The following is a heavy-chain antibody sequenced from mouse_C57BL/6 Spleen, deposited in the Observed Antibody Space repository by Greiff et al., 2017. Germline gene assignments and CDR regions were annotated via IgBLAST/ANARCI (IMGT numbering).Heavy chain of an antibody. Sequence: EVQLVESGGGLVKPGGSLKLSCAASGFTFSDYGMHWVRQAPEKGLEWVAYISSGSSTIYYADTVKGRFTIARDNAKNTLFLQMTSLRSEDTAMYYCARETYYGSSGFAYWGQGTLVTVSA. D-gene: IGHD1-1*01. V-gene: IGHV5-17*01. CDR3: ARETYYGSSGFAY. CDR1: GFTFSDYG. CDR2: ISSGSSTI. J-gene: IGHJ3*01.